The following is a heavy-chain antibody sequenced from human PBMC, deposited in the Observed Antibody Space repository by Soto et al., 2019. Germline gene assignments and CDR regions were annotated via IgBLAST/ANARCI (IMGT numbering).Heavy chain of an antibody. V-gene: IGHV1-2*02. CDR2: INPDNGNT. Sequence: ASVKVSCKASGYTFTGYYMHWVRQAPGQGLEWMGWINPDNGNTKYAQKFQGRVTINRDTSTSTAYMELSSLRSEDTALYYCARAEFGPAYWYFDLWGRGTLVTVSS. D-gene: IGHD3-10*01. CDR1: GYTFTGYY. J-gene: IGHJ2*01. CDR3: ARAEFGPAYWYFDL.